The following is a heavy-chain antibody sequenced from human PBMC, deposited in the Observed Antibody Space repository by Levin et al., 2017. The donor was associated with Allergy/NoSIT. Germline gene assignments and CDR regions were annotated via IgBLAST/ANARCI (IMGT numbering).Heavy chain of an antibody. V-gene: IGHV3-7*01. CDR1: GFTFSSYW. CDR3: ARDTSIDIVVVPAATVGAFDI. J-gene: IGHJ3*02. Sequence: PGGSLRLSCAASGFTFSSYWMSWVRQAPGKGLEWVANIKQDGSEKYYVDSVKGRFTISRDNAKNSLYLQMNSLRAEDTAVYYCARDTSIDIVVVPAATVGAFDIWGQGTMVTVSS. CDR2: IKQDGSEK. D-gene: IGHD2-2*01.